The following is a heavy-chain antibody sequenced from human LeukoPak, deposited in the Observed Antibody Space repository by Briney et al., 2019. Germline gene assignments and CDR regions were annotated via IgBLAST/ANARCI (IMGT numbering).Heavy chain of an antibody. J-gene: IGHJ4*02. CDR2: ISSSSSYI. Sequence: PGGSLRLSCAASGFTFSSYAMSWVRQAPGKGLEWVSSISSSSSYIYYADSVKGRFTISRDNAKNSLYLQMNNLRAEDTAVYYCARDKAMVRGVIPYYFDYWGQGTLVTVSS. V-gene: IGHV3-21*01. CDR3: ARDKAMVRGVIPYYFDY. D-gene: IGHD3-10*01. CDR1: GFTFSSYA.